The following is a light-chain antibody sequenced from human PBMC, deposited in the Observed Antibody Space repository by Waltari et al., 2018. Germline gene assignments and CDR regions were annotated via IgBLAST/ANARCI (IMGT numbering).Light chain of an antibody. V-gene: IGKV1-39*01. J-gene: IGKJ4*01. CDR3: QQSYTTPYT. Sequence: DIQMTQSPSSLSASVGDRVTITCRASQSISDYLNWYQQKPGKAPKLLIYAASSLQSGVPSTFSGSGSGTEFTLTISSLQPEDFATYYCQQSYTTPYTFGGGTKVEIK. CDR2: AAS. CDR1: QSISDY.